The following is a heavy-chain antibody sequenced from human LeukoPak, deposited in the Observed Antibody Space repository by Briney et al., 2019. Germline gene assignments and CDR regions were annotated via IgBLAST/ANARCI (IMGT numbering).Heavy chain of an antibody. CDR2: ISWNSGSI. J-gene: IGHJ3*02. Sequence: PGGSLRLSCAASGFTFDDYAMHWVRQAPGKGLEWVSGISWNSGSIGYADSVKGRFTISRDNAKNSLYLQMNSLRAEDMALYYCAKARRTIHDAFDIWGQGTMVTVSS. CDR3: AKARRTIHDAFDI. CDR1: GFTFDDYA. V-gene: IGHV3-9*03. D-gene: IGHD1-7*01.